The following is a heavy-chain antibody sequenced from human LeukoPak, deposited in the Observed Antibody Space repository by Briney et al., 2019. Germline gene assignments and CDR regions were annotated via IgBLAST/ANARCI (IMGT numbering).Heavy chain of an antibody. CDR2: ISGSGGST. V-gene: IGHV3-23*01. J-gene: IGHJ4*02. CDR3: ARDNPHYYYDSSGMPDY. CDR1: GFTFSSYA. D-gene: IGHD3-22*01. Sequence: PGGSLRLSCAASGFTFSSYAMSWVRQAPGKGLEWVSAISGSGGSTYYADSVKGRFTISRDNSKNTLYLQMNSLRAEDTAVYYCARDNPHYYYDSSGMPDYWGQGTLVTVSS.